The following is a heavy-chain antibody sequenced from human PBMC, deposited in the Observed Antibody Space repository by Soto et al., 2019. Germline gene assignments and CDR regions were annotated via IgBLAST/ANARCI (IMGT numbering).Heavy chain of an antibody. D-gene: IGHD3-10*01. CDR2: IKPDGSAY. CDR3: AWDTRSPGY. CDR1: GFTFSSSW. J-gene: IGHJ4*02. V-gene: IGHV3-7*04. Sequence: EVLLVESGGGLVQPGGSLRLSCAASGFTFSSSWMSWVRQAPGKGLEWVANIKPDGSAYSSVGSMKGRFTVSRDNAENSLFLQMNSLRVEDTAVYYCAWDTRSPGYWGQGTLVTVSS.